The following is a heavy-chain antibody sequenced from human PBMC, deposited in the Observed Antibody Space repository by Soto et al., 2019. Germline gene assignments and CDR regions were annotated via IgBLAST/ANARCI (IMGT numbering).Heavy chain of an antibody. J-gene: IGHJ6*02. Sequence: GGSLRLPCAASGFTFSSYAMSWVRQAPGKGLEWVSAISGSDGSTYYADSVKGRFTISRDNSKNTLYLQMNSLRAEDTAVYYCAKDVFLTTGYGMDVWGQGTTVTVSS. CDR1: GFTFSSYA. V-gene: IGHV3-23*01. CDR3: AKDVFLTTGYGMDV. CDR2: ISGSDGST. D-gene: IGHD4-17*01.